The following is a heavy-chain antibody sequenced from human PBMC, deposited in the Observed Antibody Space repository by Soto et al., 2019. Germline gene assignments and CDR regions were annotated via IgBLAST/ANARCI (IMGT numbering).Heavy chain of an antibody. J-gene: IGHJ5*02. Sequence: GGSLRLSCAASGFTFSSYGMHWVRQAPGKGLEWVAVIWYDGSNKYYADSVKGRFTISRDNSKDTLFLQMNSLRAEDTAVYYCAKDNRGSGSYGWFDPWGQGTLVTVS. D-gene: IGHD3-10*01. CDR1: GFTFSSYG. CDR3: AKDNRGSGSYGWFDP. CDR2: IWYDGSNK. V-gene: IGHV3-33*06.